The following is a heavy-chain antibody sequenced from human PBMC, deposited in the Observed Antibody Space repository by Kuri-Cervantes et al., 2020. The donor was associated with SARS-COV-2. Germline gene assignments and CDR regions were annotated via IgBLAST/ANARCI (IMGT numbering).Heavy chain of an antibody. J-gene: IGHJ4*02. V-gene: IGHV3-21*01. CDR3: ARGGYSSSSGHYFDS. CDR2: ISSSSSYL. D-gene: IGHD6-6*01. CDR1: GFSFSSYN. Sequence: GGSLRLSCAASGFSFSSYNMNWVRQAPGKGLEWVSSISSSSSYLYYADSVKSRFTISRDNAKNSLYLQMNSLRAEDTAVYYCARGGYSSSSGHYFDSWGQGTLVTVSS.